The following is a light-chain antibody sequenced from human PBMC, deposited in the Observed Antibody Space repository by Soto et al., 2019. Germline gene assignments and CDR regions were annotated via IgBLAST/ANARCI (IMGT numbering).Light chain of an antibody. V-gene: IGLV3-21*02. J-gene: IGLJ2*01. Sequence: SYELTQPPSVSVAPGQTARITWGGNNIGSNTVHWYQQRPGQAPVLVVYDDSDRPSGIPERFSGSNSGTTATLTISRVEAGDEADYYCQVWDTSSDHVVFGGGTKVTAL. CDR1: NIGSNT. CDR3: QVWDTSSDHVV. CDR2: DDS.